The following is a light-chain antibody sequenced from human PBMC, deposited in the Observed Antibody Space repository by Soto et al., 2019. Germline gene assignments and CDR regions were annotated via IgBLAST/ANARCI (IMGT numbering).Light chain of an antibody. CDR2: DVS. Sequence: DIQMTQSPSSLSASLGDSVTITCQASHDISNYLNRYQHKPGKAPKLLIYDVSNLEAGVPSRFSGSGSGTDFVFTISNLQPEDIATYYCQQYDNLLLTFGGGTKVEIK. CDR1: HDISNY. J-gene: IGKJ4*01. V-gene: IGKV1-33*01. CDR3: QQYDNLLLT.